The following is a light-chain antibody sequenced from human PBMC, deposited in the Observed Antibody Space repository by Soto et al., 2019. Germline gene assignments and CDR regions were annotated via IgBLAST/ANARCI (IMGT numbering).Light chain of an antibody. CDR2: EVS. Sequence: QSALTQPASVSGSPGQSITISCTGTSSDVGGYNYVSWYQQHPGKAPKVMIYEVSNRPSGVSNRFSGSKSGNTASLTISGLQADDEADYYCSSYTSSNRVFGGGTKLTVL. V-gene: IGLV2-14*01. CDR1: SSDVGGYNY. J-gene: IGLJ3*02. CDR3: SSYTSSNRV.